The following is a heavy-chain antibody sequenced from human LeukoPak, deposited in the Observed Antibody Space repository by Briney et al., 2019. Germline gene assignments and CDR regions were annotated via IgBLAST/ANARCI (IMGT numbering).Heavy chain of an antibody. CDR2: IYHSGST. D-gene: IGHD3-22*01. CDR3: ARGPTYYYDSSGHPVDY. J-gene: IGHJ4*02. CDR1: GGSISSGGYS. Sequence: PSQTLSLTCAVSGGSISSGGYSWSWIRQPPGKGLEWIGYIYHSGSTYYNPSLKSRVTISVDRSKNQFSLKLSSVTAADTAVYYCARGPTYYYDSSGHPVDYWGQGTLVTVSS. V-gene: IGHV4-30-2*01.